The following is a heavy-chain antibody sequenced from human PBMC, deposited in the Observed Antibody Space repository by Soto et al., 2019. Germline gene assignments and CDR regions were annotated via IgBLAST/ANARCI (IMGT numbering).Heavy chain of an antibody. J-gene: IGHJ6*02. CDR1: GYTFTSYG. V-gene: IGHV1-18*04. CDR3: ARAGGRDSSGRYLGYYYYGMDV. Sequence: ASVKVSCKASGYTFTSYGISWVRQAPGQGLEWMGWISAYNGNTNYAQKLQGRVTMTTDTYTSTAYMELRSLRSDDTAVYYCARAGGRDSSGRYLGYYYYGMDVWGQGTTCTVAS. CDR2: ISAYNGNT. D-gene: IGHD6-19*01.